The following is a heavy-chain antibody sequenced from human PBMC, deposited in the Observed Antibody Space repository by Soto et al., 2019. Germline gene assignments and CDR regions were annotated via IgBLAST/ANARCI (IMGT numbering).Heavy chain of an antibody. CDR3: ASSLLVGYGLEGERD. J-gene: IGHJ4*02. D-gene: IGHD5-18*01. CDR1: GYTFTSYG. V-gene: IGHV1-18*01. CDR2: ISAYNGNT. Sequence: QVQLVQSGAEVKKPVASVKVSCKASGYTFTSYGISWVRQAPGQGLEWMGWISAYNGNTNYALKLQGRVTMTTDTSTSTAYMELRSLRSDDTAVYYCASSLLVGYGLEGERDWGQGTLVTVSS.